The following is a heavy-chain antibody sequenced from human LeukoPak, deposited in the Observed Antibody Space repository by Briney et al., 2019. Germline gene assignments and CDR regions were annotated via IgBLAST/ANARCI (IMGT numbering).Heavy chain of an antibody. CDR1: GGSISSGGYS. D-gene: IGHD2-15*01. CDR2: IYHGGST. CDR3: ARGGLYCSGGSCYSGDAFDI. V-gene: IGHV4-30-2*01. Sequence: PSETLSLTCAVSGGSISSGGYSWSWIRQPPGKGLEWIGYIYHGGSTYYNPSLKSPVTISVDRSKNQFSLKLSSVAAADTAVYYCARGGLYCSGGSCYSGDAFDIWGQGTMVTVSS. J-gene: IGHJ3*02.